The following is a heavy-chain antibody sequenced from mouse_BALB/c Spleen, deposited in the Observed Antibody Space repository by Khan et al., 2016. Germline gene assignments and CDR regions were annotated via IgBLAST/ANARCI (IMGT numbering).Heavy chain of an antibody. CDR2: IHPSDSES. CDR3: TRSAYGNHPYYAMDY. Sequence: QVQLQQPGTELVRPGASVKLSCKASGYSFTRYWMNWVKQRPGQGLEWICMIHPSDSESRLNQKFKDKTTLTVDNSSSIAYMQLSSTTAVDSAVYYCTRSAYGNHPYYAMDYWGQGTSVTVSS. J-gene: IGHJ4*01. D-gene: IGHD2-1*01. V-gene: IGHV1S82*01. CDR1: GYSFTRYW.